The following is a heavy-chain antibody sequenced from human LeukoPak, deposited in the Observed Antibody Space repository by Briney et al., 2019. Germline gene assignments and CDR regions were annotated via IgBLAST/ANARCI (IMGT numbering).Heavy chain of an antibody. CDR3: ARGGSPKLIVVVPAAKGDAFDI. CDR2: IYTSGSTSGST. V-gene: IGHV4-61*02. Sequence: PSQTLSLTCTVSGGSISSGSYYWNWIRQPAGKGLEWIGRIYTSGSTSGSTNYNPSLMSRITISVDTSKNQFSLKLSSVTAADTAVYYCARGGSPKLIVVVPAAKGDAFDIWGQGTMVTVSS. D-gene: IGHD2-2*01. CDR1: GGSISSGSYY. J-gene: IGHJ3*02.